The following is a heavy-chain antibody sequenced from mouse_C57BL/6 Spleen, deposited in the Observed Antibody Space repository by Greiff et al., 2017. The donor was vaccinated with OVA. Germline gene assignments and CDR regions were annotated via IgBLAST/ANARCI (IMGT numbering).Heavy chain of an antibody. V-gene: IGHV1-82*01. CDR1: GYAFSSSW. D-gene: IGHD1-1*01. CDR3: ARRMTTVVGYFDV. CDR2: IYPGDGDT. J-gene: IGHJ1*03. Sequence: QVQLQQSGPELVKPGASVKISCKASGYAFSSSWMNWVKQRPGKGLEWIGRIYPGDGDTNYNGKFKGKATLTADKSSSTAYMQLSSLTSEDSAVYFCARRMTTVVGYFDVWGTGTTVTVSS.